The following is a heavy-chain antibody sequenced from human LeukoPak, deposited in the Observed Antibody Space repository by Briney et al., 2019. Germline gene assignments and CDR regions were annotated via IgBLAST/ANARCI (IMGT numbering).Heavy chain of an antibody. Sequence: GGSLRLSCAASGFTFSSYEMNWVRQAPGKGLEWLSYISTSGNTRYYADSVKGRFTISRDNSKNTLYLQMNSLRAEDTAVYYCAKDVNVVVPAYYFDYWGQGTLVTVSS. CDR2: ISTSGNTR. V-gene: IGHV3-48*03. J-gene: IGHJ4*02. CDR3: AKDVNVVVPAYYFDY. CDR1: GFTFSSYE. D-gene: IGHD2-2*01.